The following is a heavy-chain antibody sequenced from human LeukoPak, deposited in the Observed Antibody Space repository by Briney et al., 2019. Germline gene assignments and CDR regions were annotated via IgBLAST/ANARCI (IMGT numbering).Heavy chain of an antibody. V-gene: IGHV4-4*07. Sequence: SETLSLTCTVSGGSISGYFWSWIRQPAGKGLEWIGRIYSSGSNNYNPSLKSRVTMSLDTSKNHLSLNLSSVTAADTAVYYCAREPTSGREPTSCQPLDYWGQGTLVTVSS. J-gene: IGHJ4*02. CDR2: IYSSGSN. CDR3: AREPTSGREPTSCQPLDY. CDR1: GGSISGYF. D-gene: IGHD5-12*01.